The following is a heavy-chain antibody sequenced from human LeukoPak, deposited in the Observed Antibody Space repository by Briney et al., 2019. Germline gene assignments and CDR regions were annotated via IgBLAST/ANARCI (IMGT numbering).Heavy chain of an antibody. CDR3: AKEAATRHVVVVAAYYGMGV. J-gene: IGHJ6*02. V-gene: IGHV3-9*01. Sequence: GRSLRLSCAASGFTFDDYAMHWVRQAPGKGLEWVSGISWNSGSIGYADSVKGRFTISRDNAKNSLYLQMNSLRAEDTALYYCAKEAATRHVVVVAAYYGMGVWGQGTTVTVSS. CDR2: ISWNSGSI. CDR1: GFTFDDYA. D-gene: IGHD2-15*01.